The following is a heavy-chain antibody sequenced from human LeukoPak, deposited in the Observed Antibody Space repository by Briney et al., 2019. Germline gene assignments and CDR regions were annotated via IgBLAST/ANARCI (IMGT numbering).Heavy chain of an antibody. V-gene: IGHV1-69*04. D-gene: IGHD6-6*01. J-gene: IGHJ4*02. CDR2: IIPILGIA. CDR1: GGTFSSYA. CDR3: ARGGWYSSSSSFDY. Sequence: SVKVSCKASGGTFSSYAISWVRQAPGQGLEWMGRIIPILGIANYAQKFQGRVTITADKSTSTAYMELSRLRSDDTAVYYCARGGWYSSSSSFDYWGQGTLVTVSS.